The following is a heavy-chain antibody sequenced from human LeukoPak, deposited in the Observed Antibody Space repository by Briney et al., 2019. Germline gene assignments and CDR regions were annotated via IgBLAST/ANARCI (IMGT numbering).Heavy chain of an antibody. V-gene: IGHV1-18*01. J-gene: IGHJ6*02. CDR3: ARDYPLYDFWSGYYYYGMDV. Sequence: GASVNVSCTASGYTFTSYGISWVRQAPGQGLEWMGWISAYNGNTNYAQKLQGRVTMTTDTSTSTAYMELRSLKSDDTAVYYCARDYPLYDFWSGYYYYGMDVWGQGTTVTVSS. CDR1: GYTFTSYG. CDR2: ISAYNGNT. D-gene: IGHD3-3*01.